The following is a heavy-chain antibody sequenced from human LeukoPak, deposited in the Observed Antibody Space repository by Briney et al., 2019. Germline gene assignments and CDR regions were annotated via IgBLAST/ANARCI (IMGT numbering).Heavy chain of an antibody. Sequence: GGSLRLSCAASGFTFSSYAMSWVRQAPGKGLEWASAISGSGGSTYYADSVKGRFTISRDNSKNTLYLQMNSLRAEDTAVYYCAAIVVVPAARRPFDYWGQGTLVTVSS. V-gene: IGHV3-23*01. CDR2: ISGSGGST. CDR3: AAIVVVPAARRPFDY. D-gene: IGHD2-2*01. J-gene: IGHJ4*02. CDR1: GFTFSSYA.